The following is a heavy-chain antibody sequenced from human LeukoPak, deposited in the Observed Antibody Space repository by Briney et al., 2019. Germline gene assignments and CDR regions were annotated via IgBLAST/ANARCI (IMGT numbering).Heavy chain of an antibody. CDR1: GGSISSYY. CDR2: IYYSGST. Sequence: SETLSLTCTVSGGSISSYYWSWIRQPPGKGLEWIGYIYYSGSTNYNPSLKSRVTISVDTPKNQFSLKLSSVTAADTAVYYCARHLNYYYYYMDVWGKGTTVTISS. V-gene: IGHV4-59*01. J-gene: IGHJ6*03. CDR3: ARHLNYYYYYMDV. D-gene: IGHD3-3*02.